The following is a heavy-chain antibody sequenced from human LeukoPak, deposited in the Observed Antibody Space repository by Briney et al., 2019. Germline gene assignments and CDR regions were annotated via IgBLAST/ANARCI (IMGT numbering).Heavy chain of an antibody. J-gene: IGHJ6*03. Sequence: GASVKVSCKASGYTFTSYDINWVRQATGQGLEWVGWMNPNSGNTGYAQKFQGRVTITRNTSISTAYMELSSLRSEDTAVYYCARGRVPQDYYYYYMDVWGKGTTVTVSS. CDR3: ARGRVPQDYYYYYMDV. CDR1: GYTFTSYD. V-gene: IGHV1-8*03. D-gene: IGHD4/OR15-4a*01. CDR2: MNPNSGNT.